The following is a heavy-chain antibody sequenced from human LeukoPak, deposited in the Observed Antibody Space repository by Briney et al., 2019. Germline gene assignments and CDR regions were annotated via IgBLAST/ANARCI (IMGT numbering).Heavy chain of an antibody. Sequence: PGGSLRLSCAASGFTFSSYWMSWVRQAPGKEQEWVANIKQDGSEKYYVDSVKGRFTISRDNAKNSLYLQMNSLRAEDTAVYYCARGSSGWFYYMDVWGKGTTVTVSS. CDR3: ARGSSGWFYYMDV. CDR2: IKQDGSEK. D-gene: IGHD6-19*01. J-gene: IGHJ6*03. V-gene: IGHV3-7*01. CDR1: GFTFSSYW.